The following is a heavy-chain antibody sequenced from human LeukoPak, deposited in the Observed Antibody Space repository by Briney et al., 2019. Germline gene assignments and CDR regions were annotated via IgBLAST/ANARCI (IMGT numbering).Heavy chain of an antibody. CDR3: TRGVAVAGSWYWFDP. CDR1: GITFSSHG. D-gene: IGHD6-19*01. V-gene: IGHV3-23*01. Sequence: GGSLRLSCAASGITFSSHGMSWVRQAPGKGLEWVSSISGTGDNTYYADSVKGRFTISRDNSKNTLYLQMNSLRAEGTAVYYCTRGVAVAGSWYWFDPWGQGTLVTVSS. J-gene: IGHJ5*02. CDR2: ISGTGDNT.